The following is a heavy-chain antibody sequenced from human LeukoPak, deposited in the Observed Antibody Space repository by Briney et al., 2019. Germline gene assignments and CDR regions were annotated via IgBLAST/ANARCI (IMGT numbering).Heavy chain of an antibody. CDR1: GFTFTSYG. CDR2: ISAYNGNT. Sequence: GASLRVSCTASGFTFTSYGISWVRQAPGQGLEWMSWISAYNGNTNYAQKVQGRVTMTTDTSTSTAYMEMRSLRSDDTAVYYCARDGDGYNRYDYWGQGTLVTVSS. J-gene: IGHJ4*02. CDR3: ARDGDGYNRYDY. V-gene: IGHV1-18*01. D-gene: IGHD5-24*01.